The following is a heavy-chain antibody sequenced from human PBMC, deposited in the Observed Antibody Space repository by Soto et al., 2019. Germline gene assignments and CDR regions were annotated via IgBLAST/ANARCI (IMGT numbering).Heavy chain of an antibody. D-gene: IGHD6-19*01. CDR1: GFTFSSYG. J-gene: IGHJ4*02. CDR3: AKDRLGIAVAGIIAY. Sequence: GGSLRLFCAGSGFTFSSYGMHWVRQAPGKGLEWVAVISYDGSNKYYADSVKGRFTISRDNSKNTLYLQMNSLRAEDTAVYYCAKDRLGIAVAGIIAYWGQGTLVTVSS. CDR2: ISYDGSNK. V-gene: IGHV3-30*18.